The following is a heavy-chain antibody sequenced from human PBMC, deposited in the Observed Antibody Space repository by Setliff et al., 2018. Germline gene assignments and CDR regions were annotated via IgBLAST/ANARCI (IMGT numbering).Heavy chain of an antibody. Sequence: PSETLSLTCTVSGGSISSGGYYWSWIRQHPGKGLEWIGYIYYSGSTYYNPSLKSRLTISVDTSKNQFSLKLSSVTAADTAVYYCARVSGFQYMDVWGKGTTVTVSS. D-gene: IGHD3-3*01. CDR2: IYYSGST. J-gene: IGHJ6*03. CDR1: GGSISSGGYY. CDR3: ARVSGFQYMDV. V-gene: IGHV4-31*03.